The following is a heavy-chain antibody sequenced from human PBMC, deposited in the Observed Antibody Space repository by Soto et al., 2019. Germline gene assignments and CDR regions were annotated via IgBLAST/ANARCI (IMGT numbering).Heavy chain of an antibody. Sequence: SETLSLTCAVYGGSFSGYYWSWIRQPPGKGLEWIGEINHSGSTNYNPSLKSRVTISVDTSKNQFSLKLSSVTAADTAVYYCARGRYYDYVWGSYRHYYFDYWGQGTLVTVSS. V-gene: IGHV4-34*01. CDR2: INHSGST. CDR3: ARGRYYDYVWGSYRHYYFDY. D-gene: IGHD3-16*02. J-gene: IGHJ4*02. CDR1: GGSFSGYY.